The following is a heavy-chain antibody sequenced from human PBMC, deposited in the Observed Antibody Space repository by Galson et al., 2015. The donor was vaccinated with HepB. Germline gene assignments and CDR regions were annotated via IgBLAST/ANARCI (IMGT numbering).Heavy chain of an antibody. CDR3: AKAWASWYWTWDH. V-gene: IGHV3-23*01. CDR1: GFIFSDFA. J-gene: IGHJ4*02. D-gene: IGHD6-13*01. CDR2: ISGSASNT. Sequence: SLRLSCAASGFIFSDFAMNWVRQAPGKGLEWVSTISGSASNTYYADSVKGRFAVSRDNSKNTLYLQMSSLTVDDTAVYYCAKAWASWYWTWDHWGRGSLVTVSS.